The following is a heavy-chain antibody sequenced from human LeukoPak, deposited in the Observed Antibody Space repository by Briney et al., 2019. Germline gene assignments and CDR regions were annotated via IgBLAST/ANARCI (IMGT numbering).Heavy chain of an antibody. CDR3: ARHYPIGAAGYYFDH. J-gene: IGHJ4*02. V-gene: IGHV5-51*01. Sequence: GESLKISCMGSGYRFTSYWIGWVRQMPGKGLEWIGFIYPADSDTRYSPSFQGQVTISADKSITTAYLQWNSLKASDTAMYYCARHYPIGAAGYYFDHWGQGALVTVSS. CDR1: GYRFTSYW. CDR2: IYPADSDT. D-gene: IGHD6-13*01.